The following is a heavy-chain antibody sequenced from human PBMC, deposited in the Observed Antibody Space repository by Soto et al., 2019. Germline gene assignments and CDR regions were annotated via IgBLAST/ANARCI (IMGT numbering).Heavy chain of an antibody. CDR1: GGTLSSYA. CDR3: VFRKSGSYSYAFDI. Sequence: SVKVSCKASGGTLSSYAISWVRQAPGQGLEWMGGIIPIFGTANYAQKFQGRVTITADESTSTAYMELSSLRSEDTAVYYCVFRKSGSYSYAFDIWGPGPMVPVSS. J-gene: IGHJ3*02. CDR2: IIPIFGTA. D-gene: IGHD1-26*01. V-gene: IGHV1-69*13.